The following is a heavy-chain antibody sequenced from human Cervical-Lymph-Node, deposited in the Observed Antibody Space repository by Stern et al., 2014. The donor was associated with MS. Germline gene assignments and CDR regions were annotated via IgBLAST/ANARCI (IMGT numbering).Heavy chain of an antibody. CDR3: ARDNDDNGMDV. CDR1: GDTLSNFA. D-gene: IGHD1-1*01. J-gene: IGHJ6*02. V-gene: IGHV1-69*01. CDR2: IIPIFGTT. Sequence: EQLVESGAEIKKPGSSVTVSCKTSGDTLSNFAISWVRQAPGHGLEWMGGIIPIFGTTHYAQTFQGRVTITADQSTGTVYMDLSSLRSEDTAVYYCARDNDDNGMDVWGQGTTIPVSS.